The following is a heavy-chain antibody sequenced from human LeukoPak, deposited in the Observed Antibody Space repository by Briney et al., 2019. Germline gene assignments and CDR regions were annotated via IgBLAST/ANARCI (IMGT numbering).Heavy chain of an antibody. CDR1: GFTFSSYS. J-gene: IGHJ4*02. CDR3: AREPHGNYHTPGDY. CDR2: ISSSSTTI. D-gene: IGHD1-7*01. V-gene: IGHV3-48*04. Sequence: GGSLRLSCAASGFTFSSYSMNWVRQAPGKGLEWIPYISSSSTTIYYADSVKDRFTISRDNAKNSLFLQMNSLRGEDTAVYYCAREPHGNYHTPGDYWGQGTLVTVSS.